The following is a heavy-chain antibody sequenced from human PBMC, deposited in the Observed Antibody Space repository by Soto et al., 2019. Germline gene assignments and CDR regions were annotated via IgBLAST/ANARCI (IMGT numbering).Heavy chain of an antibody. CDR2: IYYSGST. J-gene: IGHJ5*02. CDR3: ARHESTSWYYISNWFDP. CDR1: GGSISSYY. Sequence: QVQLQESGPGLVKPSETLSLTCTVSGGSISSYYWSWIRQPPGKGLEWIGYIYYSGSTNYNPSLKSRVTISVDTSKNQFSLKLSSVTAADTAVYYCARHESTSWYYISNWFDPWGQGTLVTVSS. V-gene: IGHV4-59*08. D-gene: IGHD6-13*01.